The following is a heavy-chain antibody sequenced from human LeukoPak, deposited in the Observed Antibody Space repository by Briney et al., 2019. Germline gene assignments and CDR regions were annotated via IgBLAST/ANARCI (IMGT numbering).Heavy chain of an antibody. CDR1: GGSISSGDYY. J-gene: IGHJ3*02. CDR3: ARRRSLATALDAFDI. CDR2: IYYSGST. Sequence: PSETLSLTCTVSGGSISSGDYYWSWIRQPPGKGLEWIGYIYYSGSTYYNPSLKSRVTISVDTSKNHFSLNLTSVTAADTAVYYCARRRSLATALDAFDIWGQGTMVTVSS. V-gene: IGHV4-30-4*02. D-gene: IGHD3-16*01.